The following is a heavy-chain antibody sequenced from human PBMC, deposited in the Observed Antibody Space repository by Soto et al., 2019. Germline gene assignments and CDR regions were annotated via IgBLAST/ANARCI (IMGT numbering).Heavy chain of an antibody. CDR1: GYTLTELS. Sequence: ASVKVSCKVSGYTLTELSMHWVRQAPGKGLEWMGGFDPEDGETIYAQKFQGRVTMTEDTSTDTAYMELSSLRSEDTAVYYCATRYYDSSGHPSFDYWGQGTLVTAPQ. CDR3: ATRYYDSSGHPSFDY. D-gene: IGHD3-22*01. CDR2: FDPEDGET. V-gene: IGHV1-24*01. J-gene: IGHJ4*02.